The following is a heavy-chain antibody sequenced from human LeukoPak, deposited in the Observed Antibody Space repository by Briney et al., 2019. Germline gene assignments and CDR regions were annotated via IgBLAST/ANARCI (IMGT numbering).Heavy chain of an antibody. V-gene: IGHV4-39*01. Sequence: SETLSLTCTVSVDSITNSNYYWGWIRQSPGKGLGWIGSIYYSAATYFNPPLRSRVTVSLDTSKNQFSLKVNSVTAADTAVYYCARHRYSNYGVIDYWGQGILVTVSS. J-gene: IGHJ4*02. CDR1: VDSITNSNYY. CDR3: ARHRYSNYGVIDY. D-gene: IGHD4-11*01. CDR2: IYYSAAT.